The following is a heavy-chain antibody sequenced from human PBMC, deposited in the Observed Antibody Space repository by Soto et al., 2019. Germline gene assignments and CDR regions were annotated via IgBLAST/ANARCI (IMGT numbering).Heavy chain of an antibody. J-gene: IGHJ4*02. V-gene: IGHV4-34*01. Sequence: QVQLQQWGAGLLKPSETLSLTCAVYGGSFSGYYWSWIRQPPGKGLEWIGEINHSGSTNYNPSLKSRVTISVDTSKNQFSLKLSSVTAADTAVYYCAAIEARRRPFDYWGQGTLVTVSS. CDR2: INHSGST. D-gene: IGHD6-6*01. CDR3: AAIEARRRPFDY. CDR1: GGSFSGYY.